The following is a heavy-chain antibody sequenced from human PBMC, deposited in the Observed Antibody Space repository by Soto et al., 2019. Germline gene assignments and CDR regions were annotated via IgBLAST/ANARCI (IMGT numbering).Heavy chain of an antibody. CDR3: ARGSYSVRYKLRLGMPV. D-gene: IGHD2-2*01. J-gene: IGHJ6*02. Sequence: PETLPLTCTVSGGSISSYYWSWIRQPPGKGLEWIGYIYYSGSTNYNPSLKSRVTISVDTSKNQFSLKLSSVTAADTAVYYCARGSYSVRYKLRLGMPVWGQGTT. CDR2: IYYSGST. CDR1: GGSISSYY. V-gene: IGHV4-59*01.